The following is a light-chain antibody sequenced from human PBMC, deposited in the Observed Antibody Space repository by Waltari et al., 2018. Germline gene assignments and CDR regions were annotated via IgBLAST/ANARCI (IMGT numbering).Light chain of an antibody. Sequence: EIVLTQSPATLYLSPGERATLSCRASHSIANYLAWYQQRPGQAPRLLIYDTSNRATGIPARFSGSGYETDFTLTISSLEPEDFGVYYCQQRSNWPLTFGGGTKVEIK. CDR2: DTS. CDR1: HSIANY. J-gene: IGKJ4*01. CDR3: QQRSNWPLT. V-gene: IGKV3-11*01.